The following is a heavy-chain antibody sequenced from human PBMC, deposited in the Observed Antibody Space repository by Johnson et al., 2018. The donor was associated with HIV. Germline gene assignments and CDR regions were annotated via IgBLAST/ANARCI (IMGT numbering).Heavy chain of an antibody. CDR2: IGTAGDT. Sequence: VQLVESGGGVVQPGRSLRLSCAASGFTFSSYDMHWVRQATGKGLEWVSAIGTAGDTYYPGSVKGRFTISRENAKNTLYLQMNSLKTEDTAVYFGNREGRTGAAFTVGAFDIWGQGTMVTVAS. J-gene: IGHJ3*02. V-gene: IGHV3-13*01. CDR1: GFTFSSYD. D-gene: IGHD6-19*01. CDR3: NREGRTGAAFTVGAFDI.